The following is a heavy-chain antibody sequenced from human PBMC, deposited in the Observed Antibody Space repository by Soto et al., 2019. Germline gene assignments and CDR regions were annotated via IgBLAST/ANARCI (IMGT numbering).Heavy chain of an antibody. V-gene: IGHV1-69*13. CDR2: IIPIFGTA. J-gene: IGHJ5*02. Sequence: ASLEVCCPASGGTFSSYAIIWVRQAPGQGLEWMGGIIPIFGTANYAQKFQGRVTITADESTSTAYMELSSLRSEDTAVYYCATESYGGNYTAWGQGTLVTVSS. CDR3: ATESYGGNYTA. CDR1: GGTFSSYA. D-gene: IGHD3-3*01.